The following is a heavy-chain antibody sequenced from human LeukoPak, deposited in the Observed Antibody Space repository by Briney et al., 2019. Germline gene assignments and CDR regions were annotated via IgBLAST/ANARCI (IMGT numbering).Heavy chain of an antibody. CDR2: ISSSSSTI. CDR3: ARGFPPPKAAAVSSDNDAFDI. Sequence: PGGSLRLSCAASGFTFSSYSMNWVRQAPGKGLEWVSYISSSSSTIYYADSVEGRFTISRDNAKNSLYLQMNSLSAEDTAVYNCARGFPPPKAAAVSSDNDAFDIWGQGTMVTVSS. D-gene: IGHD6-13*01. V-gene: IGHV3-48*01. J-gene: IGHJ3*02. CDR1: GFTFSSYS.